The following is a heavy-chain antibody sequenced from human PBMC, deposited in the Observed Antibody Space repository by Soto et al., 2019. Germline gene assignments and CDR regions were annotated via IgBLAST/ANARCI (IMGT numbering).Heavy chain of an antibody. D-gene: IGHD3-16*02. CDR2: TYYRSKWYN. CDR1: GDSVSSNSAA. V-gene: IGHV6-1*01. Sequence: SQTLSLTCAISGDSVSSNSAAWNWIRQSPSRGLEWLGRTYYRSKWYNDYAVSVKSRITINPDTSKNHFSLQLNSVTPEDTAVYYCARDAPYDYVWGSYRSYTYGMDVWGQGTTVTVSS. CDR3: ARDAPYDYVWGSYRSYTYGMDV. J-gene: IGHJ6*02.